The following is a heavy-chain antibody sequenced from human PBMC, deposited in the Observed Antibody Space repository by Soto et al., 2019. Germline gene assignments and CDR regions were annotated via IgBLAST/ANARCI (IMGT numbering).Heavy chain of an antibody. CDR3: ARRNYYDSTTPHFDY. Sequence: GESLKISCKGSGYSFTSYWISWVRQMPGKGLEWMGRIDPSDSYTNYSPSFQGHVTISADKSISTAYLQWSSLKASDTAMYYCARRNYYDSTTPHFDYWGQGTLVTV. J-gene: IGHJ4*02. CDR1: GYSFTSYW. D-gene: IGHD3-22*01. V-gene: IGHV5-10-1*01. CDR2: IDPSDSYT.